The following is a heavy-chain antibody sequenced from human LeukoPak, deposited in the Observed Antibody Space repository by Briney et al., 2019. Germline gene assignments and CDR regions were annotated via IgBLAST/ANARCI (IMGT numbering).Heavy chain of an antibody. J-gene: IGHJ4*02. D-gene: IGHD4-23*01. CDR3: VKGPRPDVTVAHTVEN. V-gene: IGHV3-23*01. CDR2: ISSRGDST. Sequence: GGSLRLSCAASGFIFSNYAMSWVRQVPGRGLEWVSTISSRGDSTYVADSVKGRFTISRDNSKNSLYLQMNTVRAEDAAVYYCVKGPRPDVTVAHTVENWGQGTLVTVSS. CDR1: GFIFSNYA.